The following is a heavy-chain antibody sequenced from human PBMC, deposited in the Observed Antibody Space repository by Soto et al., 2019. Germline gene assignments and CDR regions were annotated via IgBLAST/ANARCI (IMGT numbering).Heavy chain of an antibody. D-gene: IGHD6-13*01. CDR2: ISAYNGNT. CDR1: GYTFTSYG. V-gene: IGHV1-18*01. Sequence: QVQLVQSGAEVKKPGASVKVSCKASGYTFTSYGISWVRQAPGQGLEWMGWISAYNGNTNYAQKLQGRVTMTTDTSXSXGYMELRSLRSDDTAVYYCARDSVLRGSSQDDAFDIWGQGTMVTVSS. J-gene: IGHJ3*02. CDR3: ARDSVLRGSSQDDAFDI.